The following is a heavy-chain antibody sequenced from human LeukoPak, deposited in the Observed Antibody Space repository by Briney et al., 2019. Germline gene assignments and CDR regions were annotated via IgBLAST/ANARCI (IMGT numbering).Heavy chain of an antibody. Sequence: PSETLSLTCTVSGGSIGSGDYYWTWIRPPPGKGLEWIGYIYDSGETYYNPSLKSRVIISLDTSKNQFYLRLSSVTASDTAVYYCARDRGVVIPFDYWGQGTLVTVSS. J-gene: IGHJ4*02. CDR3: ARDRGVVIPFDY. D-gene: IGHD2-2*01. V-gene: IGHV4-30-4*08. CDR1: GGSIGSGDYY. CDR2: IYDSGET.